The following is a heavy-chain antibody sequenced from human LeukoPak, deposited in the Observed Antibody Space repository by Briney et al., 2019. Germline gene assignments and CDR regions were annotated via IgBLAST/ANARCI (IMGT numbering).Heavy chain of an antibody. CDR3: AKDRTSITMIVVVSLDY. D-gene: IGHD3-22*01. CDR1: GFTFSSYS. J-gene: IGHJ4*02. CDR2: ISSSSSYI. V-gene: IGHV3-21*04. Sequence: PGGSLRLSCAASGFTFSSYSMNWVRQAPGKGLEWVSSISSSSSYIYYADSVKGRFTISRDNSKNTLYLQMNSLRAEDTAVYYCAKDRTSITMIVVVSLDYWGQGTLVTVSS.